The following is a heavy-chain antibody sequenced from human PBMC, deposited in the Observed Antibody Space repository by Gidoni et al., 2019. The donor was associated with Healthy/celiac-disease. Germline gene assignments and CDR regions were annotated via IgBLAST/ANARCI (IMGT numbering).Heavy chain of an antibody. V-gene: IGHV3-23*01. CDR2: GSGGST. CDR3: AKEGDYDFWSGYQGSVNRFDY. D-gene: IGHD3-3*01. Sequence: GSGGSTYYADSVKGRFTISRDNSKNTLYLQMNSLRAEDTAVYYCAKEGDYDFWSGYQGSVNRFDYWGQGTLVTVSS. J-gene: IGHJ4*02.